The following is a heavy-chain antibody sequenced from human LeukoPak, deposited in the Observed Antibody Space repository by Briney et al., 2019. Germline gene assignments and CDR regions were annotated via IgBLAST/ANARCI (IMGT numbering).Heavy chain of an antibody. CDR3: ARDGSNDLLTGIDY. V-gene: IGHV1-18*01. Sequence: ASVKVSCKASGYTFTSYGISWVRQAPGQGLEWMGWISAYNGNTNYAQKLQGRATMTTDASTSAAYMELRSLRSDDTAVYYCARDGSNDLLTGIDYWGQGTLVTVSP. CDR2: ISAYNGNT. D-gene: IGHD3-9*01. CDR1: GYTFTSYG. J-gene: IGHJ4*02.